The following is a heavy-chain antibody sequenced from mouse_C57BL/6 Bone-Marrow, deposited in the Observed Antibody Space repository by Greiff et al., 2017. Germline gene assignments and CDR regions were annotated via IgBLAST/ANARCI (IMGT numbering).Heavy chain of an antibody. CDR1: GYTFTSYW. Sequence: VQLQQSGTVLARPGASVKMSCKTSGYTFTSYWMHWVKQRPGQGLEWIGAIYPGNSDTSYNQKFKGKAKLTAVTSASTAYMELSSLTNEDSAVYYCTRDYDYVYAMDYWGQGTSVTVSS. D-gene: IGHD2-4*01. CDR3: TRDYDYVYAMDY. V-gene: IGHV1-5*01. J-gene: IGHJ4*01. CDR2: IYPGNSDT.